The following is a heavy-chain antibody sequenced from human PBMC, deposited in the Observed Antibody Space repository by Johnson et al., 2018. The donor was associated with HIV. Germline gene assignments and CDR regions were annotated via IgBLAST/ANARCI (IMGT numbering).Heavy chain of an antibody. CDR2: RWYDGSEK. Sequence: QVQLVESGGGVVQPGRSLRLSCAASGFTFSSYGMHWVRQAPGKGLAWVAVRWYDGSEKSYVDAVTGRFTSSRDNAKKSLYLQMNSLRAEDTALYYCAKGRGSNWYTGAFDLWGQGTMVTVSS. J-gene: IGHJ3*01. CDR3: AKGRGSNWYTGAFDL. D-gene: IGHD6-13*01. V-gene: IGHV3-33*03. CDR1: GFTFSSYG.